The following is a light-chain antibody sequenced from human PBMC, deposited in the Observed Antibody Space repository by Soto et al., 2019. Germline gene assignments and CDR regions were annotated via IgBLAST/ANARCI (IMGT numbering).Light chain of an antibody. Sequence: DIVMTQSPDSLAVSLGERATINCKSSQSVLYSSNNKNYLAWYQQKPGQPPKLLIYWASTRESGVPDRFSGSGSGTDFTLTISSRQAVDVVVYYSQLYYILPLTFGPGTNVDIK. CDR2: WAS. CDR1: QSVLYSSNNKNY. J-gene: IGKJ3*01. CDR3: QLYYILPLT. V-gene: IGKV4-1*01.